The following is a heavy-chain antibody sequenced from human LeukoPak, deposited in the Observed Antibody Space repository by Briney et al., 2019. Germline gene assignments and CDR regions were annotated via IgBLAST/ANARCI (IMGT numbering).Heavy chain of an antibody. J-gene: IGHJ4*02. CDR3: ARHYCSGDSCYSCDY. CDR2: ISPYNGNT. V-gene: IGHV1-18*01. Sequence: GASVKVSCKASGYTFTSYGISWVRQAPGQGLEWMGWISPYNGNTNYAQNLQGRVTMTTDTSTSTAYMELRSLRSDDTAVHYCARHYCSGDSCYSCDYWGQGTLVTVSS. CDR1: GYTFTSYG. D-gene: IGHD2-15*01.